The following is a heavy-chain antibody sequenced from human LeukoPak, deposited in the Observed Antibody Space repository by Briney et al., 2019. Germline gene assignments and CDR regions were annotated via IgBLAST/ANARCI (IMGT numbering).Heavy chain of an antibody. Sequence: GGSLRLSCAASGFTFSDYYMSWIRQAPGKGPEWVSYISGSGSVTNYAASVRGRFTISRDNAKNSLYLQMNSLRAEDTAVYYCANYPGAESGSYKVFEYWGQGTLVTVSS. CDR3: ANYPGAESGSYKVFEY. J-gene: IGHJ4*02. V-gene: IGHV3-11*06. CDR1: GFTFSDYY. D-gene: IGHD3-10*01. CDR2: ISGSGSVT.